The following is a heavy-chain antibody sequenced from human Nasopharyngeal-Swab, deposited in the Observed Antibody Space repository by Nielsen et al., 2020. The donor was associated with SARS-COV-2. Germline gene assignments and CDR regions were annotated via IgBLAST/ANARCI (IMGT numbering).Heavy chain of an antibody. CDR3: ARVGPDIVVVVAAAPDY. J-gene: IGHJ4*02. V-gene: IGHV1-18*01. D-gene: IGHD2-15*01. CDR1: GYTFTSYG. Sequence: ASVKVSCKASGYTFTSYGISWARQAPGQGLEWMGWISAYNGNTNYAQKLQGRVTMTTDTSTSTAYMELRSLRSDDTAVYYCARVGPDIVVVVAAAPDYRGQGTLVTVSS. CDR2: ISAYNGNT.